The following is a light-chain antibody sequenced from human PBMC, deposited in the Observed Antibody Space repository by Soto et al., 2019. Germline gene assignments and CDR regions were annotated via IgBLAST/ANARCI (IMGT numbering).Light chain of an antibody. CDR1: QSLSRW. Sequence: EIHMTQSPSTLSASVLYRVTITCRASQSLSRWLAWYQQKPGKAPKLLIYDDSSLESGVPSRFSGSASGTEFTLTISSLQPDDFATYYCQQYQTLWTFGQGTKVDIK. CDR3: QQYQTLWT. J-gene: IGKJ1*01. V-gene: IGKV1-5*01. CDR2: DDS.